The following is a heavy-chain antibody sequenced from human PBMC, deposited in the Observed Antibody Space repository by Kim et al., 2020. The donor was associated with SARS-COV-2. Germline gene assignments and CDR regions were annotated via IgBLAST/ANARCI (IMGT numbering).Heavy chain of an antibody. Sequence: GGSLRLSCTASGFTFPDYTMTWFRQAPGKGLERVGFIRSNTYGGTSEYAASVKGRFTISRDDSKTIAYLQMNSLKPEDTAVYYCTRGGSGMNWGQGTLVTVSS. CDR2: IRSNTYGGTS. CDR1: GFTFPDYT. D-gene: IGHD3-10*01. CDR3: TRGGSGMN. V-gene: IGHV3-49*03. J-gene: IGHJ4*02.